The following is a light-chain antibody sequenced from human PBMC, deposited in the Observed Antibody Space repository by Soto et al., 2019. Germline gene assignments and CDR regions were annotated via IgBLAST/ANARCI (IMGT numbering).Light chain of an antibody. CDR2: GAS. CDR3: QQYNDWRRT. CDR1: QSISTN. Sequence: EIAMTQSPATLSVSPGERVTLSCRASQSISTNLAWYQQKPGQAPRLLIYGASTRATGIPARFSGSGSGTEFTVTISSLQSEDFAVYYCQQYNDWRRTFGHGTKVEI. J-gene: IGKJ1*01. V-gene: IGKV3-15*01.